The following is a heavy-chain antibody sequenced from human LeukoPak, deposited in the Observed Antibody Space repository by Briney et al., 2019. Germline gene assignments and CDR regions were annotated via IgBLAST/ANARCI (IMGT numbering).Heavy chain of an antibody. D-gene: IGHD6-6*01. Sequence: GSSVKVSCKASGGTFSSYAISWVRQAPGQGLEWMGGIIPIFGTANYAQKFQGRVTITADESTSTAYVELSSLRSEDTAVYYCASLYSSSSHFDYWGQGTLVTVSS. CDR3: ASLYSSSSHFDY. V-gene: IGHV1-69*01. CDR1: GGTFSSYA. J-gene: IGHJ4*02. CDR2: IIPIFGTA.